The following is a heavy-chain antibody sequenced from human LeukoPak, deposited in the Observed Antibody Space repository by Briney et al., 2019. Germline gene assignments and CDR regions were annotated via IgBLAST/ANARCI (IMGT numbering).Heavy chain of an antibody. CDR1: GFTFTTYW. Sequence: GGSLRLSCEASGFTFTTYWMHWVRQAPGKGLVWVSHINSDGSTTSYADSVKGRFTISRDNAKNTLYLQMNSLRAEDTAVYYCARDAVDTANAVWGQGTTVTVSS. CDR2: INSDGSTT. J-gene: IGHJ6*02. CDR3: ARDAVDTANAV. D-gene: IGHD5-18*01. V-gene: IGHV3-74*01.